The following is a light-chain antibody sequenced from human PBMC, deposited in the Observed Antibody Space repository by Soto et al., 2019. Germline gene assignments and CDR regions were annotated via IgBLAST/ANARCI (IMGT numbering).Light chain of an antibody. V-gene: IGKV3-11*01. CDR1: QSICLA. CDR3: QQRTDRPPWT. CDR2: DAS. J-gene: IGKJ1*01. Sequence: EILLTQSPATLSSSPGERATLSCRASQSICLAIAWYQHKPGQAPRLLIFDASQRATGIPARFRGSGSGTDFTLSISSLEPEDFAVYYCQQRTDRPPWTFGQGTKVDIK.